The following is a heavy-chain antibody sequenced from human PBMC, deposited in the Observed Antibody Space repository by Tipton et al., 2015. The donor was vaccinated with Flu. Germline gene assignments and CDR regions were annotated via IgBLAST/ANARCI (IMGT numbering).Heavy chain of an antibody. CDR1: GFTFSDSY. CDR2: ISSSGSTI. CDR3: ARDHPPSITVFGVITDYFGMDV. V-gene: IGHV3-11*01. Sequence: EASGFTFSDSYMSWIRQAPGKGLEWVSHISSSGSTINYADSVKGRFTISRDNAKNSLYLQMNSLRAEDTAIYYCARDHPPSITVFGVITDYFGMDVWGQGTTVTVSS. J-gene: IGHJ6*02. D-gene: IGHD3-3*01.